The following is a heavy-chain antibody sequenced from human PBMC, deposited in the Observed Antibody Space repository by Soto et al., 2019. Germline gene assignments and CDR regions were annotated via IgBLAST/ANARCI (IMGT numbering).Heavy chain of an antibody. CDR1: GGTFSSYT. CDR3: ARGSGEGFDY. Sequence: QVQLVQSGAEVKKPGSSVKVSCKASGGTFSSYTISWVRQAPGQGLEWMGRIIPILGIANYAQKFQGRVTITADKSASTAYMELSSVRSEETAVYCWARGSGEGFDYWGQGTLVTVSS. V-gene: IGHV1-69*02. D-gene: IGHD3-16*01. J-gene: IGHJ4*02. CDR2: IIPILGIA.